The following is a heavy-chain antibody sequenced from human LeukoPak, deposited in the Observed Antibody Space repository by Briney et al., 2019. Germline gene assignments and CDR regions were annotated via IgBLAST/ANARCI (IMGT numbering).Heavy chain of an antibody. CDR2: ISTDGGST. Sequence: GGSLRLSCSASGFTFSNYPMSWVRQAPGKGLEYVSAISTDGGSTYYADSVKGRFTISRDNSKNTLYLQMSSLRAEDTAVYYCMKDLRVGGDYWGQGTLVTVSS. D-gene: IGHD3-16*01. CDR3: MKDLRVGGDY. J-gene: IGHJ4*02. CDR1: GFTFSNYP. V-gene: IGHV3-64D*06.